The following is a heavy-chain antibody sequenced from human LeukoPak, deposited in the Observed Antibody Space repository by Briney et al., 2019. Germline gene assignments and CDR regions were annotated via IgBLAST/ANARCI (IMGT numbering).Heavy chain of an antibody. CDR2: INPNSGGT. D-gene: IGHD6-13*01. Sequence: ASVKVSCKASGYTFTGYYMHWVRQTPGQGLEWMGWINPNSGGTNYAQKFEGRVTMTRDTSISTAYMELSRLRSDDTAVYYCARVGSVAAAGTGGVYWGQGTLVTVSS. J-gene: IGHJ4*02. CDR1: GYTFTGYY. V-gene: IGHV1-2*02. CDR3: ARVGSVAAAGTGGVY.